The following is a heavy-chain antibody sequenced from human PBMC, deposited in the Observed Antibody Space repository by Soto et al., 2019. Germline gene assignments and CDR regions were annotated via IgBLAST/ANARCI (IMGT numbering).Heavy chain of an antibody. D-gene: IGHD3-10*01. J-gene: IGHJ6*02. CDR3: AKRRQLGDYYYYGMDV. V-gene: IGHV3-30*18. CDR2: ISYDGSNQ. CDR1: GFTFSSYG. Sequence: QVHLVESGGGVVQPGKSLRLSCAASGFTFSSYGMHWLRQAPGMRLEWVAIISYDGSNQYYADSVKGRFTISRHNSKNTLYLQMNSLRAEDTAVYYCAKRRQLGDYYYYGMDVWGQGTTVTVSS.